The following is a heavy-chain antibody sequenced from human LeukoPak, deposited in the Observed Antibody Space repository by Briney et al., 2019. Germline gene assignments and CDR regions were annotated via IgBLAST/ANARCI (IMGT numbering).Heavy chain of an antibody. D-gene: IGHD2-2*01. CDR3: ARVAADQLAPYYYYMDV. CDR2: INPNSGGT. Sequence: GASVRVSCKASGYTFTGYYMHWVRQAPGQGLEWMGWINPNSGGTNYAQKFQGRVTMTRDTSISTAYMELSRLRSDDTAVYYCARVAADQLAPYYYYMDVWGKGTTVTVSS. CDR1: GYTFTGYY. J-gene: IGHJ6*03. V-gene: IGHV1-2*02.